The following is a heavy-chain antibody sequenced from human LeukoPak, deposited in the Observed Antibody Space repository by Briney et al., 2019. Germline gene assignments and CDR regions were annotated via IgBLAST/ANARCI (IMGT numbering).Heavy chain of an antibody. Sequence: SETLSLTCTVSGGSISSYYWSWIRQPPGKGLEWIGYIYYSGSTNYNPSLKSRVTISVDTSKNQFSLKLSSVTAADTAVYYCASTMIAVVPPQYYFDYWGQGTLVTVSS. D-gene: IGHD3-22*01. V-gene: IGHV4-59*01. J-gene: IGHJ4*02. CDR3: ASTMIAVVPPQYYFDY. CDR2: IYYSGST. CDR1: GGSISSYY.